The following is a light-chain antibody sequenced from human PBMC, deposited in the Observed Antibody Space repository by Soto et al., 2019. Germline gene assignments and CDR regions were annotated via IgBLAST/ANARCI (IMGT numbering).Light chain of an antibody. Sequence: QSALTQPPSASGSPGQSVTISCTGTSSDVGGYNYVSWYQQHPGKAPKFMIYEVSKRPSGVPDRFSGSKSGNTASLTVSGLQAEDEADYYCSSYAGSNNGVFGGGTQLTVL. CDR3: SSYAGSNNGV. V-gene: IGLV2-8*01. CDR1: SSDVGGYNY. CDR2: EVS. J-gene: IGLJ3*02.